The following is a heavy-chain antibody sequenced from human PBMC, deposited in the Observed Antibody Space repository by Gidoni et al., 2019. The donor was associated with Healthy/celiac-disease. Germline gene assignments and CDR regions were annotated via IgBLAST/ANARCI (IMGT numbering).Heavy chain of an antibody. J-gene: IGHJ2*01. CDR1: GFPFSSYW. D-gene: IGHD3-22*01. Sequence: EVQLVESGGGLVQPGGSLRLSCAASGFPFSSYWMHWVRQAPGKGLVWVSRINSDGSSTSYADSVNGRFTISRDNAKNTLYLQMNSLRAEDTAVYYCARDWDYYDSSGYYPFNWYFDLWGRGTLVTVSS. CDR2: INSDGSST. CDR3: ARDWDYYDSSGYYPFNWYFDL. V-gene: IGHV3-74*01.